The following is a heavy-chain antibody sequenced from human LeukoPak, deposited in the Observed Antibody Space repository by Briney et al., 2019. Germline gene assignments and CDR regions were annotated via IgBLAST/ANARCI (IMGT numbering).Heavy chain of an antibody. CDR1: GYTFSSYA. Sequence: ASVKVSCKASGYTFSSYAMNWVRQAPGQGLEWMGWINTNTGNPTYAQGFTGRFVFSLDMSVSTAYLQIGSLKAEDTAMYYCTREGYYDSSGYSPPDYWGQGSLVTVSS. CDR3: TREGYYDSSGYSPPDY. V-gene: IGHV7-4-1*01. CDR2: INTNTGNP. D-gene: IGHD3-22*01. J-gene: IGHJ4*02.